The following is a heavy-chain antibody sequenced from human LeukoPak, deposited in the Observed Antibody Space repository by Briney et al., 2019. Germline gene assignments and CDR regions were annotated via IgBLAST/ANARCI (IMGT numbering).Heavy chain of an antibody. Sequence: GASVKVSCKASGYTFTGYYMHWVRQASGQGFEWMGWINPNSGGTNYAQKFQGRVTMTRDTSISTAYMELSRLRSDDTAVHYCARDSVKIAAAGSYYYGMDVWGQGTTVTVSS. V-gene: IGHV1-2*02. D-gene: IGHD6-13*01. J-gene: IGHJ6*02. CDR1: GYTFTGYY. CDR3: ARDSVKIAAAGSYYYGMDV. CDR2: INPNSGGT.